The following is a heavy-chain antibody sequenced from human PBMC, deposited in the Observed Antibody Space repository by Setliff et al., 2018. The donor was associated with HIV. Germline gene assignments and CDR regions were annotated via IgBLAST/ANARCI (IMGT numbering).Heavy chain of an antibody. D-gene: IGHD3-22*01. Sequence: SETLSLTCTVSGGSISSSSYYWGRIRQPPGKGLEWIGSIYYSGSTYYNPSLKSRVTISVDRSQNHFSLKLSSVTAADTAVYYCAREVDYYDSSRYLLLYYFDSWGQGTLVTV. CDR3: AREVDYYDSSRYLLLYYFDS. CDR1: GGSISSSSYY. CDR2: IYYSGST. V-gene: IGHV4-39*07. J-gene: IGHJ4*02.